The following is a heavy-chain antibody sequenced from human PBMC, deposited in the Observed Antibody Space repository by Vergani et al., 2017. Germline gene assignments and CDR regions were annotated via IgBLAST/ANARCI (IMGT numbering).Heavy chain of an antibody. J-gene: IGHJ6*02. V-gene: IGHV3-23*01. CDR1: GFTFIMHA. D-gene: IGHD3-10*01. CDR3: ARGLFPDYGMDV. Sequence: EVQLLESGGDLVQPGGSLRLSCAASGFTFIMHAMSWVRQAPGKGLEWVSTLSASDRRTHYADSVKGRFTISRDNSKNSLYLQMNSLRTEDTALYYCARGLFPDYGMDVWGQGTTVTVSS. CDR2: LSASDRRT.